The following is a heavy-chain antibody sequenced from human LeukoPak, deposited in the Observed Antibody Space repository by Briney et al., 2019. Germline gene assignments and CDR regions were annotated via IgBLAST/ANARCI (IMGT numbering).Heavy chain of an antibody. CDR3: ARGLGLRLRPSRFDP. CDR1: GYTFIHHG. J-gene: IGHJ5*02. Sequence: GASVKVSCKTSGYTFIHHGIGWVRQAPGQGLEWMGWISAYTGDTHYVQKFNDRVTMTIDTSTSTAYMELTSLRSDDTAFYYCARGLGLRLRPSRFDPWGQGTLVTVSS. V-gene: IGHV1-18*01. CDR2: ISAYTGDT. D-gene: IGHD3-16*01.